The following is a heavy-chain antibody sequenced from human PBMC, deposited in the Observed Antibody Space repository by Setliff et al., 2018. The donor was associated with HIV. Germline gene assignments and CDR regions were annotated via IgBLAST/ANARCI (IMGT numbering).Heavy chain of an antibody. Sequence: PSETLSFTCTVSGGSISSSSYYWGWIRQPPGKGLEWIGSIYYSGSTYYNPSLKSRVTISVDTSKNQFSLKLSSVTAADTAVYYCARHASRDGYNFDYWGQGTLVTVSS. CDR2: IYYSGST. V-gene: IGHV4-39*01. CDR1: GGSISSSSYY. J-gene: IGHJ4*02. D-gene: IGHD5-12*01. CDR3: ARHASRDGYNFDY.